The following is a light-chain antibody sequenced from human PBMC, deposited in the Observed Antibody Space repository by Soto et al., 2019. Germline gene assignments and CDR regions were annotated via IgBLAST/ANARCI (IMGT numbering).Light chain of an antibody. V-gene: IGKV1-27*01. J-gene: IGKJ4*01. Sequence: DIQVTKSPSSLSASLGDRVTITCRANQAIGVYLSGFQQQPWKVPKLLIYAASALQSGVPSRFSGSGSGTDFTLTISSLQPEDIATYYCQKYNSAPLTFGGGTKVEI. CDR2: AAS. CDR3: QKYNSAPLT. CDR1: QAIGVY.